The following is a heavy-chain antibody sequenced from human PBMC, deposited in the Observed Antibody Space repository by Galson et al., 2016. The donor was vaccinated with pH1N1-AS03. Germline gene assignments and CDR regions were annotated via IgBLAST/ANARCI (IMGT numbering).Heavy chain of an antibody. Sequence: LSLTCDVSGYSISSGYYWGWIRQAPGKALEYIGNIYHTGRTYHNLSLKSRVTISRDTSKNQLSLKVRSVTAADTAVYYCARFEWSDSYCDYWGQGMLVTVSS. D-gene: IGHD3-3*01. J-gene: IGHJ4*02. CDR3: ARFEWSDSYCDY. CDR1: GYSISSGYY. V-gene: IGHV4-38-2*01. CDR2: IYHTGRT.